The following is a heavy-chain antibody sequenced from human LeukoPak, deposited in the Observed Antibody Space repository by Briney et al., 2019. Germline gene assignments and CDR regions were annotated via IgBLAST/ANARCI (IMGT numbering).Heavy chain of an antibody. V-gene: IGHV3-23*01. J-gene: IGHJ6*02. D-gene: IGHD3-16*01. Sequence: GGSLRLSCAASGFTFSNYAMSWVRQAPGKGLEWVSVISGSGATTYYAESVKGRFTISRGNSKNTLYLQVDSLRAEDTAVYYCAKGLWGAYYYGMDVWGQGTTVTVPS. CDR1: GFTFSNYA. CDR3: AKGLWGAYYYGMDV. CDR2: ISGSGATT.